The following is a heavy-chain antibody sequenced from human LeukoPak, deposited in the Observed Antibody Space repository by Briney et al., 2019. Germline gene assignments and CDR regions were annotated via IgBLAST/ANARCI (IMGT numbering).Heavy chain of an antibody. V-gene: IGHV3-9*01. CDR1: GFTFDDYA. CDR3: AKGYCSSTSCYTGY. D-gene: IGHD2-2*02. J-gene: IGHJ4*02. CDR2: ISWNSGSI. Sequence: GGSLRLSCAASGFTFDDYAMHWLRQAPGKGLEWVSGISWNSGSIGYADSVKGRFTISRDNAKNSLYLQMNSLRAEDTALYYCAKGYCSSTSCYTGYWGQGTLVTVSS.